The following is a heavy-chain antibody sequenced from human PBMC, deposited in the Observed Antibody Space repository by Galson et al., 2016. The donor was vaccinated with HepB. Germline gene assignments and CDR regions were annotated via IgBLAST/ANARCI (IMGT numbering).Heavy chain of an antibody. CDR3: AKRPPSTHAERGSWDF. J-gene: IGHJ4*02. Sequence: SLRLSCAASGFTFSAYAMGWVRQAPGKGLEWVSVISTSGANTYYGDPVKGRFTISRDNSQNTLYLQMNSLRAEDTAVYYCAKRPPSTHAERGSWDFWGQGTLVTVSS. V-gene: IGHV3-23*01. CDR2: ISTSGANT. CDR1: GFTFSAYA. D-gene: IGHD1-14*01.